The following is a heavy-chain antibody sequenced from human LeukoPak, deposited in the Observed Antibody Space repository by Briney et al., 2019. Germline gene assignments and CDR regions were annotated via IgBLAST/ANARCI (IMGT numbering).Heavy chain of an antibody. Sequence: ASVKVSCKASSYSFSDYGISWVRQAPGQGLEWMGWISGYNGDTEYAQKLQGRVTMTTDTSTSTAYMELTSLRFDDTAVYYCARLTYDSSSSHYYYFYLDVWGEGTTVTISS. CDR2: ISGYNGDT. V-gene: IGHV1-18*01. D-gene: IGHD3-22*01. CDR1: SYSFSDYG. J-gene: IGHJ6*03. CDR3: ARLTYDSSSSHYYYFYLDV.